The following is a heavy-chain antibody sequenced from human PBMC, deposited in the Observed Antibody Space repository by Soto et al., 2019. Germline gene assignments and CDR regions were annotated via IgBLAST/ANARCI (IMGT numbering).Heavy chain of an antibody. CDR1: GFTFSSYE. J-gene: IGHJ6*02. CDR2: ISSSGSTI. Sequence: EVQLVESGGGLVQPGGSLRLSCAASGFTFSSYEMNWVRQAPGKGLEWVSYISSSGSTIYYADSVKGRFTISRDNAKNSLYLQMNSLSAEDTAVYYCARDRWGSGSFDYYGMDVWGQGTTVTVSS. CDR3: ARDRWGSGSFDYYGMDV. D-gene: IGHD3-22*01. V-gene: IGHV3-48*03.